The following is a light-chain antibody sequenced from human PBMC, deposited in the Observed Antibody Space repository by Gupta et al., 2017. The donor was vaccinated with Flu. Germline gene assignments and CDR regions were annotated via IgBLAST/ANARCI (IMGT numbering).Light chain of an antibody. CDR2: GAY. V-gene: IGKV3-20*01. CDR3: QQEVTEPPVVT. Sequence: LSLSPGETATLSGRASQSVSNKYLAWYQKKPGQAPRLLIYGAYNRAEGITDRFSGSGVGTDVILTIIRCEPEDFEVYYCQQEVTEPPVVTFGHGTKVDVK. J-gene: IGKJ3*01. CDR1: QSVSNKY.